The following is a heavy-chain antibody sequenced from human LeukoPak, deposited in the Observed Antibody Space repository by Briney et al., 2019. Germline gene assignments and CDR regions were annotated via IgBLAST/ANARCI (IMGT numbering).Heavy chain of an antibody. CDR3: ARGATLHIDY. J-gene: IGHJ4*02. CDR2: IDSSGTTI. V-gene: IGHV3-48*03. CDR1: GFTFSNYE. Sequence: GGSLRLSCAASGFTFSNYEMNWVRQAPGKGVEWVSPIDSSGTTIYYADSVKGRFTISRDNAKNSLFLQMNSLRAEDTAVYYCARGATLHIDYWGQGTLVTVSS.